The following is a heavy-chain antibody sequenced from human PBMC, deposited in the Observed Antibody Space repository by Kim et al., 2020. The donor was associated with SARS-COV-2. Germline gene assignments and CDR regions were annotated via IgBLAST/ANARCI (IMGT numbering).Heavy chain of an antibody. V-gene: IGHV5-51*01. CDR2: IYPCYSDT. CDR3: ARRVGSGDFRRLDH. J-gene: IGHJ4*02. D-gene: IGHD1-26*01. CDR1: EYIFTTYW. Sequence: GESLKISCTASEYIFTTYWIGWLRQMPGKGLEWMGIIYPCYSDTRYSPSFQGQVTISVDKSINTVYLHCRNLKASDTAIYYFARRVGSGDFRRLDHWGQG.